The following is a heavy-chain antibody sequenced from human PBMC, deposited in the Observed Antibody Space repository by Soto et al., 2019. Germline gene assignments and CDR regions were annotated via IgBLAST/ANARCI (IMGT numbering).Heavy chain of an antibody. CDR2: MNPNSGNT. CDR1: GYTFTSYD. D-gene: IGHD4-4*01. CDR3: ARASGNYVPYYYYYYMDV. Sequence: ASVKVSCKASGYTFTSYDINWVRQATGQGLEWMGWMNPNSGNTGYAQKFQGRVTMTRNTSISTAYMKLSSLRSEDTSVYYFARASGNYVPYYYYYYMDVWGKGTTVTVSS. J-gene: IGHJ6*03. V-gene: IGHV1-8*01.